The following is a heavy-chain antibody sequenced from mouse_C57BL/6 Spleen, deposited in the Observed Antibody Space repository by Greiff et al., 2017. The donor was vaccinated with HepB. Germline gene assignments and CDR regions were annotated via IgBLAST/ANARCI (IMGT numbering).Heavy chain of an antibody. CDR1: GYAFSSSC. V-gene: IGHV1-82*01. Sequence: VKLVESGPELVKPGASVKISCKASGYAFSSSCMNWVKQRPGKGLEWIGRIYPGDGDTNYNGKFKGKATLTADKSSSTAYMQLSSLTSEDSAVYFCARYHTTVVASYSMDYWGQGTSVTVSS. CDR2: IYPGDGDT. D-gene: IGHD1-1*01. CDR3: ARYHTTVVASYSMDY. J-gene: IGHJ4*01.